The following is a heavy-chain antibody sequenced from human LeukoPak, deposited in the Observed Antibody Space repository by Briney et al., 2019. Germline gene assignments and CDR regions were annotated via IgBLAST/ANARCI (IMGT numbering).Heavy chain of an antibody. CDR2: IIPILGIA. CDR3: ALNYYGSGSYYNAQLMDV. V-gene: IGHV1-69*04. Sequence: SVKVSCKASGGTFSSYAISWARQAPGQGLEWMGRIIPILGIANYAQKFQGRVTITAGKSTSTAYMELSSLRSEDTAVYYCALNYYGSGSYYNAQLMDVWGQGTTVTVSS. D-gene: IGHD3-10*01. CDR1: GGTFSSYA. J-gene: IGHJ6*02.